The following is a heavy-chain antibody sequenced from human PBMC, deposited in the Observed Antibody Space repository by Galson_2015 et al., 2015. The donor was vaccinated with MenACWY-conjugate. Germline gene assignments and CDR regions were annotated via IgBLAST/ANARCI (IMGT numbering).Heavy chain of an antibody. D-gene: IGHD5-18*01. CDR1: GFTFTGYE. Sequence: SLRLSCAASGFTFTGYEFNWVRQAPGKGLEWLSYISKSGSPIFCADSVKGRFTISRDNTKKSLFLQMNSLRAGDTGVYYCARVGTWIHQYFYYMDVWGKGTAVTVSS. CDR2: ISKSGSPI. CDR3: ARVGTWIHQYFYYMDV. V-gene: IGHV3-48*03. J-gene: IGHJ6*03.